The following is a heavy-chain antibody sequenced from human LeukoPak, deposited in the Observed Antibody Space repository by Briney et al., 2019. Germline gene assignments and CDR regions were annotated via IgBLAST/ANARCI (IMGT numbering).Heavy chain of an antibody. Sequence: SETLSLTCAVYGGSFSSYYWSWIRQPPGKGLEWIGYIYYSGSTNYNPSLKSRVTMSVDTSKNQFSLKLSSVTAADTAVYYCARDSGTAMVFRSSYYFDYWGQGTLVTVSS. CDR1: GGSFSSYY. CDR3: ARDSGTAMVFRSSYYFDY. V-gene: IGHV4-59*12. J-gene: IGHJ4*02. D-gene: IGHD5-18*01. CDR2: IYYSGST.